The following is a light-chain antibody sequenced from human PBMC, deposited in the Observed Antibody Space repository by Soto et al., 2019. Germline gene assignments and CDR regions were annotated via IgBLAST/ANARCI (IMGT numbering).Light chain of an antibody. V-gene: IGLV2-14*01. CDR2: DVS. Sequence: QSALTQPASVSASPGQSITISCTGTSSDVGGYNYVSWYQQHPGKAPKLRIYDVSNRPSGVSDLFSGSNSGNTASLTISGLQAEDEADYYCNSYTSSSTHVFGTGTKLTVL. J-gene: IGLJ1*01. CDR3: NSYTSSSTHV. CDR1: SSDVGGYNY.